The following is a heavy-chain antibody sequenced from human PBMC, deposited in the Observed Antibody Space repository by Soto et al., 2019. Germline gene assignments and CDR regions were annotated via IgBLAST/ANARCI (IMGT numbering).Heavy chain of an antibody. CDR1: EFRFSNSY. CDR2: ITHTAGNS. J-gene: IGHJ3*02. CDR3: ASYTRAFDI. D-gene: IGHD4-4*01. V-gene: IGHV3-23*01. Sequence: EVQLLESGGGLVQPGGSLRLSCAASEFRFSNSYMSWVRQAPGKGLEWVSVITHTAGNSWYADSVKGRFTISRDNAKNTLFLEMNSLRVDDTAVYYCASYTRAFDIWGRGTMVTVSS.